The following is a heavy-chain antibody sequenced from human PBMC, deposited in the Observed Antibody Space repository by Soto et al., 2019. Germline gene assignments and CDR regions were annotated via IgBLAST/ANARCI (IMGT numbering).Heavy chain of an antibody. D-gene: IGHD1-26*01. CDR3: ARIENLTYHNTSGTDLDF. J-gene: IGHJ4*02. V-gene: IGHV1-69*06. Sequence: QVQLVQSGAEVKKPGSSVRVSCKVSGGTFGRHTFTWVRQAPVQGLEWMGEIIPVFNAANYAQRFQDRVTITEDRSATTVYLELSRLTSADTATYYCARIENLTYHNTSGTDLDFWRQGTLVIVSS. CDR1: GGTFGRHT. CDR2: IIPVFNAA.